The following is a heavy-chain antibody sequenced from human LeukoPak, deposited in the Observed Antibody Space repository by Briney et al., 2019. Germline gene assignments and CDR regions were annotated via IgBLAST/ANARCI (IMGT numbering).Heavy chain of an antibody. CDR3: ARDFTYYDFWSGYSSRFDP. J-gene: IGHJ5*02. D-gene: IGHD3-3*01. Sequence: PGGSLRLSCAASGFTFSSYSMNWVRQAPGKGLEWVSSISSSSSYIYYADSVKGRFTISRDNAKNSLYLQMNSLRAEDTAVYYCARDFTYYDFWSGYSSRFDPWGQGTLVTVSS. V-gene: IGHV3-21*01. CDR1: GFTFSSYS. CDR2: ISSSSSYI.